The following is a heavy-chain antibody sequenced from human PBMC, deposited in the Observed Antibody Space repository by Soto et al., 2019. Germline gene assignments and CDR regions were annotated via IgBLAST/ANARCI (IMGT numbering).Heavy chain of an antibody. D-gene: IGHD3-22*01. J-gene: IGHJ6*04. CDR1: GDTFSTHI. V-gene: IGHV1-69*08. CDR3: GRDQYCSSASCVGYWDV. CDR2: IIPMLGIT. Sequence: QVQLVQSGAAVKKPGSSVKVSCQASGDTFSTHIITWVRQAPGQGLEWVGRIIPMLGITNYAQKFQGRVTITADRSTRTAYMELRGLRSQDTALYCCGRDQYCSSASCVGYWDVWGRGTAVTVSS.